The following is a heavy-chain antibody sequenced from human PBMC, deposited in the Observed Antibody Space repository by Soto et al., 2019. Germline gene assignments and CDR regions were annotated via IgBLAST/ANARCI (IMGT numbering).Heavy chain of an antibody. D-gene: IGHD3-9*01. CDR2: INAGNGNT. V-gene: IGHV1-3*01. CDR1: EYTFTSYA. CDR3: ARAYDILTGYYWNWFDP. J-gene: IGHJ5*02. Sequence: ASVKVSWKSSEYTFTSYAMHWVRQAPGQRLEWMGWINAGNGNTKYSQKFQGRVTITRDTSASTAYMELSSLRSEDTAVYYCARAYDILTGYYWNWFDPWGQGTLVTVSS.